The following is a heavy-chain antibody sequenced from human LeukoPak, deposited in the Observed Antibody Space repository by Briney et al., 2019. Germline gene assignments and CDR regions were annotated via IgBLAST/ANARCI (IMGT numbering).Heavy chain of an antibody. CDR3: ARGLGYYYYMDV. V-gene: IGHV4-34*01. CDR2: INHSGST. J-gene: IGHJ6*03. CDR1: GGSFSGYY. Sequence: KPSETLSLTCAVYGGSFSGYYWSWIRQPPGKGLEWIGEINHSGSTNYNPSLKSRVTISVDTSKNQFSLKLSSVTVADTAVYYCARGLGYYYYMDVWGKGTTVTVSS. D-gene: IGHD7-27*01.